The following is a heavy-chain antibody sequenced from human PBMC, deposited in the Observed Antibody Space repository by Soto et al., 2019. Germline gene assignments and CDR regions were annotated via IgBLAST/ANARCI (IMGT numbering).Heavy chain of an antibody. Sequence: QVQLVQSGAEVKKPGASVKVSCKASGYIFTDYYIHWVRQAPGQGLEWMGWINPNSDDTRYAQKVRGRVTVTMDTSISTAYMDLSRLTSDDTAVYYCARDSAAGAGIGWDYWGQGTLVTVSS. CDR1: GYIFTDYY. D-gene: IGHD6-13*01. J-gene: IGHJ4*01. V-gene: IGHV1-2*02. CDR3: ARDSAAGAGIGWDY. CDR2: INPNSDDT.